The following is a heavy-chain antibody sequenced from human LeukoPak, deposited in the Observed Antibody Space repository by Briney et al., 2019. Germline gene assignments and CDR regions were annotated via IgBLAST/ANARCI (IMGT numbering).Heavy chain of an antibody. CDR3: AKAPHYDFWRYNAFDI. Sequence: PGGSLRLSCAASGFTFSSYAMSWVRQAPGKGLEWVSAISGSGGITYYADSVKGRFTIPRDNSKNTLYLQMNSLRAEDTAVYYCAKAPHYDFWRYNAFDIWGQGTMVTVSS. J-gene: IGHJ3*02. CDR1: GFTFSSYA. CDR2: ISGSGGIT. D-gene: IGHD3-3*01. V-gene: IGHV3-23*01.